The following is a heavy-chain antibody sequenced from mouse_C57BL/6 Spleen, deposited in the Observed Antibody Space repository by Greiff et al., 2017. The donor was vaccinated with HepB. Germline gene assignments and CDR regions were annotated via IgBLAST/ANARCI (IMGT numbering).Heavy chain of an antibody. CDR3: TIYYDYDGDYFDY. V-gene: IGHV6-3*01. CDR1: GFTFSNYW. D-gene: IGHD2-4*01. Sequence: EVKLMESGGGLVQPGGSMKLSCVASGFTFSNYWMNWVRQSPEKGLEWVAQIRLKSDNYATHYAESVKGRFTISRDDSKSSVYLQMNNLRAEDTGIYYCTIYYDYDGDYFDYWGQGTTLTVSS. CDR2: IRLKSDNYAT. J-gene: IGHJ2*01.